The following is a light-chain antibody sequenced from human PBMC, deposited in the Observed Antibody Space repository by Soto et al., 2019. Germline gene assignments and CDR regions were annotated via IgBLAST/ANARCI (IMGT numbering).Light chain of an antibody. CDR3: QQYNNWPPLT. CDR1: QSVSSN. Sequence: EIVMTQSPATLSVSPGEGATLSCRASQSVSSNLAWYQQKPGQAPRLLIYGASTRATGIPVRFSGRGSGTEFTHTNSSLQSEDFAVYYCQQYNNWPPLTFGGGTKVQIK. J-gene: IGKJ4*01. CDR2: GAS. V-gene: IGKV3-15*01.